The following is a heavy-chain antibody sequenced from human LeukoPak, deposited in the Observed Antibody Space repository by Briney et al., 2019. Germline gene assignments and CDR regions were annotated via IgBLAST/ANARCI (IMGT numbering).Heavy chain of an antibody. CDR1: TFSFTSHW. CDR3: AKGVGVRGVIPQTLDS. Sequence: GGSLRLSCAASTFSFTSHWMNWVRQAPGKGLVWVARLNNDGTITSYADSVKGRFTISRDDSNNTLSLHMKTLRTDDTAVYYCAKGVGVRGVIPQTLDSWGQGTLVIVSS. V-gene: IGHV3-74*01. CDR2: LNNDGTIT. J-gene: IGHJ5*01. D-gene: IGHD3-10*01.